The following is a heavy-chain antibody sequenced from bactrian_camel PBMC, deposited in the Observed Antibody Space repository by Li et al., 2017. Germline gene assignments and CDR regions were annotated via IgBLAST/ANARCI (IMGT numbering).Heavy chain of an antibody. J-gene: IGHJ6*01. Sequence: VQLVESGGGLVQPGGSLRLSCAPSGFTFRTYFVSWVRQAPGKGLEWVSSIYTGGGSTYYADSVKGRFTISKDNAKNTLYLQMNSLKPEDTAVYYCAISDTCAALEFGYWGQGTQVTVS. V-gene: IGHV3-2*01. CDR3: AISDTCAALEFGY. CDR2: IYTGGGST. CDR1: GFTFRTYF. D-gene: IGHD1*01.